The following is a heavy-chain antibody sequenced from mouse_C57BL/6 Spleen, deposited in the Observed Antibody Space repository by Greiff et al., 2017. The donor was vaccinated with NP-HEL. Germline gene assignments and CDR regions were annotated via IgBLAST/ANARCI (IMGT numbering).Heavy chain of an antibody. CDR1: GYTFTSYW. V-gene: IGHV1-55*01. CDR2: IYPGSGST. Sequence: QVQLQQSGAELVKPGASVKMSCKASGYTFTSYWITWVKQRPGQGLEWIGDIYPGSGSTNYNEKFKSKATLTVDTSSSTAYMQLSSLTSEDSAVYYCARKANYYGSSDWYFDVWGTGTTVTVSS. CDR3: ARKANYYGSSDWYFDV. D-gene: IGHD1-1*01. J-gene: IGHJ1*03.